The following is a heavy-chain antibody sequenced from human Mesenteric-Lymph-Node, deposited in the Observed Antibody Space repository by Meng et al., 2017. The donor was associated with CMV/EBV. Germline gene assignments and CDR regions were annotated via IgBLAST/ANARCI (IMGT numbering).Heavy chain of an antibody. J-gene: IGHJ6*02. V-gene: IGHV3-11*04. CDR1: GFSFSDSY. CDR2: ISNSGISI. D-gene: IGHD6-13*01. Sequence: GGSLRLSCAASGFSFSDSYMCWIRQAPGKGLEWVSYISNSGISIYYADSVKGRFTISRDNAKNSLYLQMNSLRAEDTAVYYCARDREKQQLIRYYGMDVWGQGTTVTVSS. CDR3: ARDREKQQLIRYYGMDV.